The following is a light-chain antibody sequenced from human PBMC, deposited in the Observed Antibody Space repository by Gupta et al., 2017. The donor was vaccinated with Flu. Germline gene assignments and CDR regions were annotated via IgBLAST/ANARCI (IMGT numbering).Light chain of an antibody. Sequence: DSQMTQSPSFVSAFIGDRVTITCRAGHDIGNWLAWYQLQPGKAPKLLIYAASTLQSGVPSRFSGSGSGTDFSLTIASLQPADVGTYCCQQAKTFPFTFGPGTTV. V-gene: IGKV1-12*01. CDR3: QQAKTFPFT. CDR1: HDIGNW. CDR2: AAS. J-gene: IGKJ3*01.